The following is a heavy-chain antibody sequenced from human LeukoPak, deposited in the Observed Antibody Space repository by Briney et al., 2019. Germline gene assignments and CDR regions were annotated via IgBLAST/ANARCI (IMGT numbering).Heavy chain of an antibody. CDR3: AKWGDYDILTGYYVSDF. D-gene: IGHD3-9*01. Sequence: GGSLRLSCAASRFSFSNYWMHWVRQAPGKGLVWVSAITGSGDTTYYADSVKGRFTISRDNSKNTLYVEMNTLRAEDTAVYYCAKWGDYDILTGYYVSDFWGQGTLVTVSS. J-gene: IGHJ4*02. CDR2: ITGSGDTT. CDR1: RFSFSNYW. V-gene: IGHV3-23*01.